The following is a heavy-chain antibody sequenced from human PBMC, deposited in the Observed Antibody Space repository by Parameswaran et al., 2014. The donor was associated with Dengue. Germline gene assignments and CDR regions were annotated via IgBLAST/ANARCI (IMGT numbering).Heavy chain of an antibody. D-gene: IGHD5-12*01. V-gene: IGHV4-30-4*01. CDR3: AREDIVATITDY. Sequence: VRQAPGKGLEWIGYIYYSGSTYYNPSLKSRVTISVDTSKNQFSLKLSSVTAADTAVYYCAREDIVATITDYWGQGTLVTVSS. J-gene: IGHJ4*02. CDR2: IYYSGST.